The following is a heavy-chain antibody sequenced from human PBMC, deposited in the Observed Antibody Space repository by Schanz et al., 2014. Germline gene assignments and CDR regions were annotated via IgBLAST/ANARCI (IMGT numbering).Heavy chain of an antibody. V-gene: IGHV3-23*01. D-gene: IGHD3-16*02. CDR2: FNDGGVNK. CDR3: ARDNRYYLFDY. CDR1: GFSLDIFA. Sequence: EVHLLESGGGLVEPGGSLRLSCATSGFSLDIFAVSWVRQAPGKGLEWVSSFNDGGVNKYYADSVKGRFTISSDNSKSTLYLQMSSLRAEDTAVYYCARDNRYYLFDYWGQGALVTVSS. J-gene: IGHJ4*02.